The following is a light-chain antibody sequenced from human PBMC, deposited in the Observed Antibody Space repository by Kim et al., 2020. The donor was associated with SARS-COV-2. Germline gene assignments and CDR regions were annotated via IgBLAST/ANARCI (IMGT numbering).Light chain of an antibody. Sequence: SSTISCTGTSSNIGGYNHVSWYQQRPGKAPKRMICEVSRRRSGVSNRFSGSKSDNTASLTISGLQAEDEADYYCSSYRSTNAFLVFGTGTKVTVL. CDR1: SSNIGGYNH. V-gene: IGLV2-14*01. CDR2: EVS. CDR3: SSYRSTNAFLV. J-gene: IGLJ1*01.